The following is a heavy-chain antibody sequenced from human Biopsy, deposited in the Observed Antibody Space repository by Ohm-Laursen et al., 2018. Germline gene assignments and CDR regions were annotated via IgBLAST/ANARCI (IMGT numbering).Heavy chain of an antibody. V-gene: IGHV3-73*01. CDR1: GFNLSAFA. CDR3: TRSAGYGYDY. CDR2: IKKKSNNDAT. J-gene: IGHJ4*02. D-gene: IGHD5-12*01. Sequence: SLRLSCAASGFNLSAFALHWVRQASGRGLAWVGRIKKKSNNDATAYAESMKGRFSIFRGDSKSTSFLQMNSLKIEDTAVYFCTRSAGYGYDYWGQGILVTVSS.